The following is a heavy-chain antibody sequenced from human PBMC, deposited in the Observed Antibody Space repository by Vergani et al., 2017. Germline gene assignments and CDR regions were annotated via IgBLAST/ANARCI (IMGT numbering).Heavy chain of an antibody. CDR2: IRNKINRYTT. CDR3: VRVSIEGDYTLDY. V-gene: IGHV3-72*01. D-gene: IGHD2-21*01. Sequence: EVQLVESGGGLVQPGGSLRLSCAASGFTFSDHFMDWVRQAPGKGLEWVGRIRNKINRYTTEYAASVKGRITISRDASWGSLYLQMTSLKTEDTAVYYCVRVSIEGDYTLDYWGQGTLVTVSS. CDR1: GFTFSDHF. J-gene: IGHJ4*02.